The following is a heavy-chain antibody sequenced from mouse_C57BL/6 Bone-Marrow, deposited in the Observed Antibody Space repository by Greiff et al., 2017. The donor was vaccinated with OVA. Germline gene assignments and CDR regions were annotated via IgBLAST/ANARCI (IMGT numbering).Heavy chain of an antibody. V-gene: IGHV5-9-1*02. CDR2: ISSGGDYI. CDR1: GFTFSSYA. CDR3: TRDYYGSSWYFDV. D-gene: IGHD1-1*01. J-gene: IGHJ1*03. Sequence: EVQLMESGEGLVKPGGSLKLSCAASGFTFSSYAMSWVRQTPEKRLEWVAYISSGGDYIYYADTVKGRFTISRDNARNTLYLQMSSLKSEDTAMYYCTRDYYGSSWYFDVWGTGTTVTVSS.